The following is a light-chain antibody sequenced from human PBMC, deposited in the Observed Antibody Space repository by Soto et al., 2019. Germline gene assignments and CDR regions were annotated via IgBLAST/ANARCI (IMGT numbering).Light chain of an antibody. CDR1: QTVSSY. V-gene: IGKV3-11*01. CDR2: DIS. CDR3: QQRTNWPPAVT. J-gene: IGKJ5*01. Sequence: EIVLTQSPATLSLSPGERATLSCRASQTVSSYLAWYQQKPGQPPRLLIYDISDRATGVPPRFSGRGSGTDFTLTISSLEPEDFAIYYCQQRTNWPPAVTFGQGTRLDIK.